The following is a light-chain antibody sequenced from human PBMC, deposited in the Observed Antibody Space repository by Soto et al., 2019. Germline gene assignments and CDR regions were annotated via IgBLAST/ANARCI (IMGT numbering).Light chain of an antibody. Sequence: EIVLTPSPATLSLSPGERATLSCRASQSISRFVAWFQQKPGHSPRLLIYDASNRATGIPARFSGSGSGTDFTLTISSLEPEDFAVYYCQQRGNWPLTFGEGTKVDIK. CDR3: QQRGNWPLT. V-gene: IGKV3-11*01. CDR1: QSISRF. CDR2: DAS. J-gene: IGKJ4*01.